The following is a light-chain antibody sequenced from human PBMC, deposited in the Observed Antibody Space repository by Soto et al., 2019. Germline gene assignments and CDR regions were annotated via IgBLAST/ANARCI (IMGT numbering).Light chain of an antibody. CDR3: QQYGNSPRT. J-gene: IGKJ2*01. CDR1: QSVSNNY. Sequence: EIVLTQSPGTLSLSPGERATLSCRASQSVSNNYLAWYQQKPGQAPRLLIYDAIGRATGIPDRFSGSGSGTDFTLTISRLEPEDFAVYYCQQYGNSPRTFGQGTKLVSK. CDR2: DAI. V-gene: IGKV3-20*01.